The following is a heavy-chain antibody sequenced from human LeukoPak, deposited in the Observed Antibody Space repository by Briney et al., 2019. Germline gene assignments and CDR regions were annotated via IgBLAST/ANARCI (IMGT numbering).Heavy chain of an antibody. CDR2: ISGSGGST. CDR1: GFTFSSYA. V-gene: IGHV3-23*01. CDR3: AKDRESGWYAFNY. Sequence: GGSLRLSCAASGFTFSSYAMSWVREAPGEGLEWVSAISGSGGSTYSAVSVKGRFTISRDNSKNTLYLQKNSLRAEDTAVYYCAKDRESGWYAFNYWGQGTLVTVSS. D-gene: IGHD6-19*01. J-gene: IGHJ4*02.